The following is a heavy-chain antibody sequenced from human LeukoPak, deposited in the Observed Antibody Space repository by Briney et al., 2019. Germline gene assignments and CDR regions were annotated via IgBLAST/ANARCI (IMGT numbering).Heavy chain of an antibody. Sequence: GGSLRLSCAASGXTFSPLGMNWVRQAPGRGLEWVSYISSGSSTTYYADSVKGRFTISRDNAKNTLYLQMNSLRAEDTAVYYCTRDRGSSGWSDYWGQGTLVTVSS. CDR2: ISSGSSTT. V-gene: IGHV3-48*01. J-gene: IGHJ4*02. CDR3: TRDRGSSGWSDY. CDR1: GXTFSPLG. D-gene: IGHD6-19*01.